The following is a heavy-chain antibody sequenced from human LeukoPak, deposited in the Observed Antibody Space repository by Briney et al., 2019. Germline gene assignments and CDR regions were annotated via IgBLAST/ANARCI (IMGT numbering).Heavy chain of an antibody. Sequence: ASVKVSCKASGYTFTSYAMHWVRQAPGQRLEWMGWINAGNGNTKYSQKFQGRVTITRDTSASTAYMELSSLRSEDTAVYYCAGALAAAGRTGWFAPGGQEPRVTVSS. CDR3: AGALAAAGRTGWFAP. CDR1: GYTFTSYA. V-gene: IGHV1-3*01. CDR2: INAGNGNT. J-gene: IGHJ5*02. D-gene: IGHD6-13*01.